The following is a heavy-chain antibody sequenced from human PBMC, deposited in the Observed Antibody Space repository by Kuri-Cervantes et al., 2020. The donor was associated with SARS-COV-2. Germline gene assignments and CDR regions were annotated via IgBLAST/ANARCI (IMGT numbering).Heavy chain of an antibody. Sequence: GGSLRLSCAASGFTFSSYAMSWVRQAPGKGLEWVSAISGSGGSTYYADSVKDRFTISRDTAKNSLYLQMNSLRAEDTAVYYCASAFGGAWYYVFDYWGQGTLVTVSS. V-gene: IGHV3-23*01. J-gene: IGHJ4*02. CDR1: GFTFSSYA. CDR3: ASAFGGAWYYVFDY. D-gene: IGHD2-21*02. CDR2: ISGSGGST.